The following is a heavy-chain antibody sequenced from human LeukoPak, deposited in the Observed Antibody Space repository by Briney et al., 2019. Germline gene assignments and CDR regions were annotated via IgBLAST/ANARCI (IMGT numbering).Heavy chain of an antibody. D-gene: IGHD1-26*01. CDR1: CGSISSYY. CDR3: ARGGKWELTYFDY. Sequence: KPSETLSLTCTVSCGSISSYYWSWIRQSPGKGLEWIGYIYYSGSTNYNPSLKSRVTISVDTSKNQFSLKLSSVTAADTAVYYCARGGKWELTYFDYWGQGTLVTVSS. CDR2: IYYSGST. J-gene: IGHJ4*02. V-gene: IGHV4-59*01.